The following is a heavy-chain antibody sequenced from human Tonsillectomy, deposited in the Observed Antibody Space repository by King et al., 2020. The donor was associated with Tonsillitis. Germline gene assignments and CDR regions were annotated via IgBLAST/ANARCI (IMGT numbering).Heavy chain of an antibody. Sequence: QLQESGPGLVKPSETLSLTCTVTGGSISRRTYYWGWIRQPPGKGLEWIGSIYWSGSTYYNPSLKSRVSISADTSKNHLSMNLTSVTAADTAVYYCARFYCGGGSCYPTSDYWGQGTQVTVSS. CDR1: GGSISRRTYY. CDR2: IYWSGST. V-gene: IGHV4-39*02. CDR3: ARFYCGGGSCYPTSDY. J-gene: IGHJ4*02. D-gene: IGHD2-15*01.